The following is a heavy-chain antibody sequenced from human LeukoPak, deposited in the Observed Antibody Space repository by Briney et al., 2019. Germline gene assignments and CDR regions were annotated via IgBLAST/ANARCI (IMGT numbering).Heavy chain of an antibody. J-gene: IGHJ6*02. Sequence: KPSETLSLTCTVSGGSISSYYWSWIRQPPGKGLEWIGYIYYSGSTNYNPSLKSRVTISVDTSKNQSSLKLSSVTAADTAVYYCARDRRITMVRGVISGMDVWGQGTTVTVSS. CDR2: IYYSGST. CDR3: ARDRRITMVRGVISGMDV. V-gene: IGHV4-59*01. D-gene: IGHD3-10*01. CDR1: GGSISSYY.